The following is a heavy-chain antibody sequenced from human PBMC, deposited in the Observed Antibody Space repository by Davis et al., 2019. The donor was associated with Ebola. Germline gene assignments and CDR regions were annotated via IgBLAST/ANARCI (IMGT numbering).Heavy chain of an antibody. J-gene: IGHJ6*03. D-gene: IGHD3-3*01. Sequence: PSETLSLTCTVSGGSISSYYWSWIRQPAGKGLEWIGRIYTSGSTNYNPSLKSRVTMSVDTSKNQFSLKLSSVTAADTAVYYCARVTSDYDFWSGSPYYYYMDVWGKGTTVTVSS. CDR2: IYTSGST. CDR3: ARVTSDYDFWSGSPYYYYMDV. V-gene: IGHV4-4*07. CDR1: GGSISSYY.